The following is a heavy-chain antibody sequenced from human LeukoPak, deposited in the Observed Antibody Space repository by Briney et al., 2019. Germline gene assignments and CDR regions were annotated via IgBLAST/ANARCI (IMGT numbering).Heavy chain of an antibody. J-gene: IGHJ4*02. Sequence: HAGGSLRLSCAASGFAFSDFWMHWVRQAPEKGLVWVSRINSDGSTTNYADSVKGRFTISRDNSKNTLFLQMNSLRAEDTALYYCTKFDYWGQGALVTVSS. CDR2: INSDGSTT. CDR1: GFAFSDFW. CDR3: TKFDY. V-gene: IGHV3-74*01.